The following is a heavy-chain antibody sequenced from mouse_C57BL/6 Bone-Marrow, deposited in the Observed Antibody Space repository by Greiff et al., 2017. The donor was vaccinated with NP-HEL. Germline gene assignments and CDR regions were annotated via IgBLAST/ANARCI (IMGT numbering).Heavy chain of an antibody. J-gene: IGHJ2*01. Sequence: QVQLKQSGAELVKPGASVKLSCKASGYTFTSYWMQWVKQRPGQGLEWIGEIDPSDSYTNYNQKFKGKATLTGDTSSSTAYMQLSSLTSEDSAVYYCARSDYYGSPYYFDYWGQGTTLTVSS. V-gene: IGHV1-50*01. CDR1: GYTFTSYW. CDR3: ARSDYYGSPYYFDY. CDR2: IDPSDSYT. D-gene: IGHD1-1*01.